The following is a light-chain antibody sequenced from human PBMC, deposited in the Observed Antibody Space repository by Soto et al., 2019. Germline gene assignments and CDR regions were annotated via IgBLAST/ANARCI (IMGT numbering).Light chain of an antibody. V-gene: IGKV1-8*01. CDR3: QKYYSYPLT. Sequence: AIRMTQSPSSLSASTGDRVTITCRASQGISSYLAWYQQKPGKAPKLLIYAASTLQSGVPSRFSGSGSGTDITLTISCLQSEDFATYYCQKYYSYPLTFGGGTKVEIK. CDR1: QGISSY. CDR2: AAS. J-gene: IGKJ4*01.